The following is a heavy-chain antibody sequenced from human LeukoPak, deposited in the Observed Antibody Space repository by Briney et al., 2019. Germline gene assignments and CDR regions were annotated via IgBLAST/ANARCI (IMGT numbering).Heavy chain of an antibody. V-gene: IGHV1-18*01. J-gene: IGHJ4*02. CDR1: GYTFTSYG. D-gene: IGHD4/OR15-4a*01. CDR2: ISADNRNT. Sequence: ASVKVSCKASGYTFTSYGISWVRQAPGQGLEWLGWISADNRNTYYAQKVQDRITMTTDTSTNTVYMKLRNLRSDDTAVYYCARVPDLDYFDYWGQGTLVTVSS. CDR3: ARVPDLDYFDY.